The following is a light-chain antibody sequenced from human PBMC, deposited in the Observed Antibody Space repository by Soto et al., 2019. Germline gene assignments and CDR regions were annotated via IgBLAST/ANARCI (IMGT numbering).Light chain of an antibody. J-gene: IGLJ2*01. V-gene: IGLV1-40*01. CDR1: KSNIGANYN. CDR3: QSYDTSLPGLL. CDR2: AND. Sequence: QSVLTQPPSVSGAPGQRVTISCNGSKSNIGANYNVNWYQQSPGTAPKLLIYANDNRPSGVPRRFSGSKSGTSASLAITGLQTEDEADYYCQSYDTSLPGLLFGVGTKLTVL.